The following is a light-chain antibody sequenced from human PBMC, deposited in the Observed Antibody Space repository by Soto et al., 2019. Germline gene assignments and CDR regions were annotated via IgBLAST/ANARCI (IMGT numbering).Light chain of an antibody. Sequence: YELTQPPSVSVAPGQTARITCGGNNIGSKSVHWYQQKPGQAPVLVVYDDNDRPSGIPERFSGSNSGNTATLTISRVEAGDEADYYCQVWDSSSDPSYVFGTGTKVTVL. V-gene: IGLV3-21*02. J-gene: IGLJ1*01. CDR3: QVWDSSSDPSYV. CDR2: DDN. CDR1: NIGSKS.